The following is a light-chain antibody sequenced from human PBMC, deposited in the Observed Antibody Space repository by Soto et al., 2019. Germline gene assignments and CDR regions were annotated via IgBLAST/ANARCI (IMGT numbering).Light chain of an antibody. V-gene: IGKV1-27*01. CDR2: SAS. CDR3: QNYKSAPRT. Sequence: DIQMTQSPSSLSASIGDRVTISCRASQGISNSLAWYQQKEGEVPKLLIYSASTSHSGLPSRFRGSGSGTDFTLTISSLQPEDVATYYCQNYKSAPRTFGQGTKVEIK. J-gene: IGKJ1*01. CDR1: QGISNS.